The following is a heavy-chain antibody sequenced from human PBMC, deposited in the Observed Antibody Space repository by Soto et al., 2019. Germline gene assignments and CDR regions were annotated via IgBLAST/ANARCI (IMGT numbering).Heavy chain of an antibody. CDR2: ISGSGGST. V-gene: IGHV3-23*01. CDR1: GFTFSSYA. Sequence: PGGSLRLSCAASGFTFSSYAMSWVHQAPGKGLEWVSAISGSGGSTYYADSVKGRFTISRDNSKNTLYLQMNSLRAEDTAVYYCAKRSGIIQHYYYYYMDGWGKGTTVTVSS. D-gene: IGHD3-3*01. J-gene: IGHJ6*03. CDR3: AKRSGIIQHYYYYYMDG.